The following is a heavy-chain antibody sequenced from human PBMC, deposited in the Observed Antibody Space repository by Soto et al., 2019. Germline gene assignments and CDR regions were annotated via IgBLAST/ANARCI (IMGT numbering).Heavy chain of an antibody. CDR2: INPTSGGT. CDR3: ERGPGASGLDV. J-gene: IGHJ6*02. D-gene: IGHD2-8*02. CDR1: GYTFTSSY. Sequence: ASVKVSCKASGYTFTSSYIHWVRQAPGQGPEWMGIINPTSGGTSYAQNLQGRVTMTRDTSTRTVYMELNSLRSDDTAVYYCERGPGASGLDVWGQGTTVTVS. V-gene: IGHV1-46*01.